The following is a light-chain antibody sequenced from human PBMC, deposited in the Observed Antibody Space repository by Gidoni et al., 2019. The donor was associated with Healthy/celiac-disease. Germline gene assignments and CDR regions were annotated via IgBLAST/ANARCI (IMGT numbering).Light chain of an antibody. J-gene: IGLJ2*01. CDR3: QAWDSSTVV. CDR2: QDS. CDR1: KLGDKY. Sequence: SYELTQHHSVYVSPGQTASITCSGDKLGDKYACWYQQKPGQSPVLVIYQDSKRPSGIPERFSGSNSGNTATLTISGTQAMDEADYYCQAWDSSTVVFGGGTKLTVL. V-gene: IGLV3-1*01.